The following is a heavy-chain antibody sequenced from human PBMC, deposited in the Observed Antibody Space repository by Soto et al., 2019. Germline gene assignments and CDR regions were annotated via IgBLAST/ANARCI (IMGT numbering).Heavy chain of an antibody. CDR2: IYYSGGT. J-gene: IGHJ4*02. D-gene: IGHD3-10*01. CDR3: ARHASNYYGSGSPFDY. Sequence: QVQLQESGPGLVKPSETLSLTCTVSGGSISSYYWSWIRQPPGKGLEWIGYIYYSGGTNSNPSLKSGVTISVATSKNQFSLKLSSVTAADTAVYYCARHASNYYGSGSPFDYWGQGTLVTVSS. CDR1: GGSISSYY. V-gene: IGHV4-59*08.